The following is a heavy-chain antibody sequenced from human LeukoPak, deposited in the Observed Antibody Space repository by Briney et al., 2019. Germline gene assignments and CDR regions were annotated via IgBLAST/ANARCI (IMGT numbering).Heavy chain of an antibody. Sequence: SETLSLTCTVSGGFIIRYYWRWIRQPPGKGLEWIGYIYYSGSTNCNPSLKSRVTISVDTSKNQFSLKVSSVTASNTALYYCASRHGYGSGRPWGQGTLVTVSS. CDR3: ASRHGYGSGRP. V-gene: IGHV4-59*08. J-gene: IGHJ5*02. CDR2: IYYSGST. CDR1: GGFIIRYY. D-gene: IGHD3-10*01.